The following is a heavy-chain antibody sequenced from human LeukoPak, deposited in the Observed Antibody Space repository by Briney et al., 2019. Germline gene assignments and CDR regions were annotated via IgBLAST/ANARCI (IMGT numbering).Heavy chain of an antibody. D-gene: IGHD3-3*01. CDR3: ARSGFSIFGVVNQFDP. V-gene: IGHV5-51*01. J-gene: IGHJ5*02. CDR1: GYSFTSYW. CDR2: IYPGDSDT. Sequence: PGGSLGLSCKGSGYSFTSYWIGWVRQMPGKGLEWMGIIYPGDSDTRYSPSFQGQVTISADKSISTAYLQWSSLKASDTAMYYCARSGFSIFGVVNQFDPWGQGTLVTVSS.